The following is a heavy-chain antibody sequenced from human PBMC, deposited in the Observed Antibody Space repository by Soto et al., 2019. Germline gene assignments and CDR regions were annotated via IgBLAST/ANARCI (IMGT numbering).Heavy chain of an antibody. CDR2: IYTSGST. V-gene: IGHV4-4*07. D-gene: IGHD3-3*01. Sequence: SKTLSLTCTVSGGSISSYYWSWIRQPAGKGLEWIGRIYTSGSTNYNPSLKSRVTMSVDTSKNQFSLKLSSVTAADTAVYYCARDLSITIFGVVIPPVDYYYGMDVWGQGTTVTVSS. J-gene: IGHJ6*02. CDR1: GGSISSYY. CDR3: ARDLSITIFGVVIPPVDYYYGMDV.